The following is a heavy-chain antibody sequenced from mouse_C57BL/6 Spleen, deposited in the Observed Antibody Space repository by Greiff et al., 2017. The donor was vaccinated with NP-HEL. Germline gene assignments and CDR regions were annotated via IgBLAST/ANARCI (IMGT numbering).Heavy chain of an antibody. J-gene: IGHJ1*03. D-gene: IGHD4-1*01. Sequence: EVQVVEPGGGLVQPGGSLKLSCAASGFTFSDYYMYWVRQTPEKWLEWVAYISTGGGSTYYPDTVKGRFTISRDNAKNTLYLQMSRLKSEDSAMYYCARLKLGRGYFDFWGTGTTVTVSS. V-gene: IGHV5-12*01. CDR2: ISTGGGST. CDR3: ARLKLGRGYFDF. CDR1: GFTFSDYY.